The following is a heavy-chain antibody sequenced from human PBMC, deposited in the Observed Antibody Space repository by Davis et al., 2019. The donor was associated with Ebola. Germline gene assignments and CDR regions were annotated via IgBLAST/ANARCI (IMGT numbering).Heavy chain of an antibody. J-gene: IGHJ4*02. D-gene: IGHD4-11*01. CDR1: GFTVSSNY. Sequence: GESLKISCAASGFTVSSNYMSWVRQAPGKGLEWVSVLYSGGSTYYADSVKGRFTISRDNSKNTLYLQMNSLRAEDTAVYYCARGVTIFDYWGQGTLVTVSS. CDR3: ARGVTIFDY. V-gene: IGHV3-66*01. CDR2: LYSGGST.